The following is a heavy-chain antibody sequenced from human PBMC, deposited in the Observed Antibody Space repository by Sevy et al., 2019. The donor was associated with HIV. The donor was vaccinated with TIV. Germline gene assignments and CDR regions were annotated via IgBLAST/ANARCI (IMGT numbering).Heavy chain of an antibody. Sequence: GGSLRLSCAASGFTFSDYYMSWIRQAPGKGLEWVSYISSSSSYTDYADSVKGRFTISRDNAKNSLYLQMNSLRAEDTAVYYCARAGTYYYGSGSYPYWGQGTLVTVSS. CDR2: ISSSSSYT. J-gene: IGHJ4*02. CDR1: GFTFSDYY. V-gene: IGHV3-11*06. D-gene: IGHD3-10*01. CDR3: ARAGTYYYGSGSYPY.